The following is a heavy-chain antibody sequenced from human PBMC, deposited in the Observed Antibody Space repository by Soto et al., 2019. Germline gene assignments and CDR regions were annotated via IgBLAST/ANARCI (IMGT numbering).Heavy chain of an antibody. V-gene: IGHV1-3*01. CDR3: ARGGTVPAAYYYYYMDV. Sequence: QVQLVQSGAEVKKPGASVKVSCKASGYTFTSYAMHWVRQAPGQRLEWMGWINAGNGNTKYSQKFQGRVTITRDTSASTAYMELSSLRSEDTAVYYCARGGTVPAAYYYYYMDVWGKGTTVTVPS. CDR1: GYTFTSYA. J-gene: IGHJ6*03. D-gene: IGHD2-2*01. CDR2: INAGNGNT.